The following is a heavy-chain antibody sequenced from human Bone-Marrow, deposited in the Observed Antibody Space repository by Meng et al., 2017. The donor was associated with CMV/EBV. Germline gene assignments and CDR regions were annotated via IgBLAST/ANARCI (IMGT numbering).Heavy chain of an antibody. Sequence: SETLSLTCTVSGGSISSSSYYWGWIRQPPGKGLEWIGRIYYSGSTYYNPSLKSRVTISVDTSKNQFSLKLSSVTAADTAVYYCARVGQWELLDYWGQGTLVTVSS. CDR3: ARVGQWELLDY. CDR1: GGSISSSSYY. J-gene: IGHJ4*02. CDR2: IYYSGST. D-gene: IGHD1-26*01. V-gene: IGHV4-39*01.